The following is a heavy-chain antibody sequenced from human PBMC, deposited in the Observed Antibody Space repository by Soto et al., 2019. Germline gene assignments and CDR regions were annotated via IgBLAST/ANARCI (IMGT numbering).Heavy chain of an antibody. V-gene: IGHV1-69*08. D-gene: IGHD6-13*01. J-gene: IGHJ4*02. Sequence: QVQQVQSGAEVKKPGSSVKVSCKASGGTFSSYTISWVRQAPGQGLEWMGRIIPILGIANYAQKFQGRVTITADKSTSTAYMELSSLRSEDTALYYCARDRIAAAGTVDYWGQGTLVTVSS. CDR1: GGTFSSYT. CDR2: IIPILGIA. CDR3: ARDRIAAAGTVDY.